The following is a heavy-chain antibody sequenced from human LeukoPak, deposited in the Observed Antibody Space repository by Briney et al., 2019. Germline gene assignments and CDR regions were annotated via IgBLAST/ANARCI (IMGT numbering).Heavy chain of an antibody. D-gene: IGHD3-10*01. CDR3: ARGRPVRWHNWFDP. CDR1: GGSFSGYY. V-gene: IGHV4-34*01. J-gene: IGHJ5*02. CDR2: INHSGST. Sequence: IPSETLSLTCAVYGGSFSGYYWSWIRQPPGKGLEWIGEINHSGSTNYNPSLKSRVTISVDTSKNQFSLKLSSVTAADTAVYYCARGRPVRWHNWFDPWGQGTLVTVSS.